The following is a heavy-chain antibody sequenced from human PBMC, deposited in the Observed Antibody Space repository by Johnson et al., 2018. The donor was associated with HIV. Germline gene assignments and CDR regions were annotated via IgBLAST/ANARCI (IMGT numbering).Heavy chain of an antibody. D-gene: IGHD6-19*01. V-gene: IGHV3-74*01. CDR2: LNSDGSST. CDR3: AKDLSSGWDHAFDI. Sequence: VQLVESGGGLVQPGGSLRLSCAASGFTFSSYWMHWVRQAPGKGLVWVSRLNSDGSSTSYADSVKGRFTISRDNSKNTLYLQMNSLRAEDTAVYYCAKDLSSGWDHAFDIWGQGTMVTVSS. CDR1: GFTFSSYW. J-gene: IGHJ3*02.